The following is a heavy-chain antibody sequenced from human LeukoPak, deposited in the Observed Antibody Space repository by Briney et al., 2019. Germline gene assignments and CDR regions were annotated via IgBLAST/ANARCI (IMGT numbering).Heavy chain of an antibody. V-gene: IGHV3-74*01. CDR2: INSDGSDT. D-gene: IGHD6-13*01. CDR1: GFTFSSYW. J-gene: IGHJ4*02. CDR3: ARGVSPLNYYFDY. Sequence: GGSLRLSCAASGFTFSSYWMHWVRQGPGKGLVWVSRINSDGSDTSYADSVKGRFTISRDNAKNTLYLQMNSLRAEDTAVYYCARGVSPLNYYFDYWGQGTLVTVSS.